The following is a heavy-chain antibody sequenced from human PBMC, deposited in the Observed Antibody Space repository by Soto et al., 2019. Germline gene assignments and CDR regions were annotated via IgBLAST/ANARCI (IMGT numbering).Heavy chain of an antibody. Sequence: TSDTLSLPCAVYGGYFSGYYWRWIRQPPGKGLERIGEINHSGSTNYNPALKSRVTISVDTSKNQFSLKLSSVTAADTAVYYCARGRAEYYYDSSGYFHWFDPWGQGTLVTVSS. CDR1: GGYFSGYY. J-gene: IGHJ5*02. D-gene: IGHD3-22*01. CDR2: INHSGST. V-gene: IGHV4-34*01. CDR3: ARGRAEYYYDSSGYFHWFDP.